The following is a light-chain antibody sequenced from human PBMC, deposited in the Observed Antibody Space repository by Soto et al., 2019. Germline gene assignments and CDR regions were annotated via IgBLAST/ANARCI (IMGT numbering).Light chain of an antibody. CDR2: DGS. CDR1: QIITNN. Sequence: EILLTQSPATLSLSPGDRATLSCRASQIITNNVDWYQQKPGQAPRLLISDGSNRASGIPARFVGSGSGTDFTLTISGLQPEDVAVYFCQQRDDLYTFGQGTKLQIK. CDR3: QQRDDLYT. V-gene: IGKV3-11*01. J-gene: IGKJ2*01.